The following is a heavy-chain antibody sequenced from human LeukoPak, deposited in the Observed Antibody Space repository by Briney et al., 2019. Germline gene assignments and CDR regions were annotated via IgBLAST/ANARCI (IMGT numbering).Heavy chain of an antibody. CDR2: IYDSGSA. J-gene: IGHJ5*02. D-gene: IGHD4-23*01. V-gene: IGHV4-59*01. CDR1: GGSIHNYI. Sequence: PSETLSLTCTVSGGSIHNYIWSWIRQPPGKGLEWIGFIYDSGSANYNPSLQGRVTISVDTSKNQFSLKLNSVTAADTAVYYCSRSPLASDYGGIDPWGQGTLVTISS. CDR3: SRSPLASDYGGIDP.